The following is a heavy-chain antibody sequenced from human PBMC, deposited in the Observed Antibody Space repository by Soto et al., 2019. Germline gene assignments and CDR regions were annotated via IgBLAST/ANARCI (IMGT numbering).Heavy chain of an antibody. CDR1: GFTFDDYT. CDR2: ISCDGSST. Sequence: EMQLVESGGVVVQPGGSLRLSCAASGFTFDDYTMHWVRQAPGKGLEWVSLISCDGSSTYYADSVKGRFTISRDNSKNSLFLQKNSLRTEDTALYYCAKPVVKSETYYGAEYFQHWGQGNLVTVSS. D-gene: IGHD1-26*01. V-gene: IGHV3-43*01. CDR3: AKPVVKSETYYGAEYFQH. J-gene: IGHJ1*01.